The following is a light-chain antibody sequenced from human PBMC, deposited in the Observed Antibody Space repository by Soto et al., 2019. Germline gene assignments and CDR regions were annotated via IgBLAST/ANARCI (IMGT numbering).Light chain of an antibody. J-gene: IGKJ1*01. CDR1: QSVSSSY. V-gene: IGKV3-20*01. CDR2: GAS. Sequence: EIVLTQSPGTLSLSPGERATLSCRASQSVSSSYLAWYQQRPGQAPRLLIYGASSRATGITDRFSGSGSGTDFTLTSSRLEPEDFAVYFCQQYGSSPRKFGPGTKVEVK. CDR3: QQYGSSPRK.